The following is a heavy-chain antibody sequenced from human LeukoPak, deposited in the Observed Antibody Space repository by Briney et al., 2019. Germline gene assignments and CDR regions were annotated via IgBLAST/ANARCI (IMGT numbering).Heavy chain of an antibody. J-gene: IGHJ4*02. CDR2: IYYSGNT. CDR3: ATAGDFWDGFYY. V-gene: IGHV4-30-4*08. D-gene: IGHD3-3*01. CDR1: GGSITSGNYY. Sequence: SETLSLTCTVSGGSITSGNYYWTWIRQPPGKSLEWIGYIYYSGNTYYNPSLKSRVTISVDTSKNQFSLKLSSVTAADTAVYYCATAGDFWDGFYYWGQGTLVTVSS.